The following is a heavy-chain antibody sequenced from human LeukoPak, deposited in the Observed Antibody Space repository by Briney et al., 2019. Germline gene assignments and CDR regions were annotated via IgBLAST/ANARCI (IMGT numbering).Heavy chain of an antibody. V-gene: IGHV3-15*01. Sequence: GGSLRLSCAASGFTFSNAWMSWVRQAPGKGLEWVGRIKSKTDGWTTDYAAPVKGRFTISRDDSKNTLYLQMNSLKGDDTAVYYCARDGYGDYNWLHFDYWGQGTLVTVSS. J-gene: IGHJ4*02. CDR1: GFTFSNAW. D-gene: IGHD4-17*01. CDR2: IKSKTDGWTT. CDR3: ARDGYGDYNWLHFDY.